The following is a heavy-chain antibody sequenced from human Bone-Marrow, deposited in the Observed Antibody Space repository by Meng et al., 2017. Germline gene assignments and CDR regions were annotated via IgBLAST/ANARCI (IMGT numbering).Heavy chain of an antibody. CDR1: GFSLSTSGVG. Sequence: SGPTLVKPTQTLTLTCTFSGFSLSTSGVGVGWIRQPPGKALEWLALIYWNDDKRYSPSLKSRLTITKDTSKNQVVLTMTNMDPVDTATYYCAHRRSNYYESSGNYFDYWGQGTLVTVSS. J-gene: IGHJ4*02. D-gene: IGHD3-22*01. CDR3: AHRRSNYYESSGNYFDY. CDR2: IYWNDDK. V-gene: IGHV2-5*01.